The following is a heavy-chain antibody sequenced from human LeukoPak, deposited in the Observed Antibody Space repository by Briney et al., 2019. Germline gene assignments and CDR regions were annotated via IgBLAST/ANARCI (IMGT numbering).Heavy chain of an antibody. V-gene: IGHV4-31*03. Sequence: SQTLSLTCTVSGGSISSGGYYWSWIRQHPGKGLEWIGYIYYSGSTYYNPYLKSRVTISVDTSKNQFSLKLSSVTAADTAVYYCARDATSYYYDSSGGGFDYWGQGTLVTVSS. CDR2: IYYSGST. CDR3: ARDATSYYYDSSGGGFDY. CDR1: GGSISSGGYY. D-gene: IGHD3-22*01. J-gene: IGHJ4*02.